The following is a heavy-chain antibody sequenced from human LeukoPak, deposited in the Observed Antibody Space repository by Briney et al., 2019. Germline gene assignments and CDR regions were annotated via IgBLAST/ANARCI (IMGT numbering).Heavy chain of an antibody. V-gene: IGHV1-46*01. CDR2: IYPRDGST. CDR1: GGTFSNYA. J-gene: IGHJ4*02. CDR3: ARDQEAFDY. Sequence: GASVKVSCKASGGTFSNYAITWVRQAPGQGLEWMGMIYPRDGSTSYAQKFQGRVTVTRDTSTSTVHMELSGLRSEDTAVYYCARDQEAFDYWGQGTLVTVSS.